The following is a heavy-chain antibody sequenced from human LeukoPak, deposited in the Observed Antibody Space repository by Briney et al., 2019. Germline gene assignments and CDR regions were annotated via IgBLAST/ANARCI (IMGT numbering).Heavy chain of an antibody. Sequence: ASVKVSCKASGYTFTSYDINWVRQATGQGLEWMGWMNPNSGNTGYAQKFQGRVTITRNTSISTAYMELSSLRSEDTAVYYCARDSLGNTKEQAASRIDYWGQGTLVTVSS. D-gene: IGHD6-13*01. CDR3: ARDSLGNTKEQAASRIDY. V-gene: IGHV1-8*03. CDR2: MNPNSGNT. CDR1: GYTFTSYD. J-gene: IGHJ4*02.